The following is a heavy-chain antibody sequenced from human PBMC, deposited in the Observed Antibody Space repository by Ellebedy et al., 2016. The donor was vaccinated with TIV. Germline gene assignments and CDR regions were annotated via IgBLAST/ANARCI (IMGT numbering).Heavy chain of an antibody. CDR2: IYYSGNT. Sequence: MPSETLSLTCTVSGGSISGYYWSWIRQPPGKALDWIGYIYYSGNTNYNPSLKSLATMSIDTSKNQFSLKLTSVTAADTAVYYCARVAAYSIGWYYFDYWGQGTLVTVPS. CDR1: GGSISGYY. V-gene: IGHV4-59*01. J-gene: IGHJ4*02. CDR3: ARVAAYSIGWYYFDY. D-gene: IGHD6-19*01.